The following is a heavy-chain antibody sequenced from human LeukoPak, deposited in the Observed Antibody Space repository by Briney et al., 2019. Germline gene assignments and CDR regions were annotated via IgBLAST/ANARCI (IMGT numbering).Heavy chain of an antibody. J-gene: IGHJ3*02. CDR2: ITPIFGKT. V-gene: IGHV1-69*05. Sequence: SVKVSCKASGGTFSSYAISWVRQAPGQGLEWMGGITPIFGKTNYAQKFQGRLTITTDESTSTAYMELRSLRFEDTAVYYCARHGGITIFGVAQTGGAFDIWGQGTVVTVSS. CDR3: ARHGGITIFGVAQTGGAFDI. D-gene: IGHD3-3*01. CDR1: GGTFSSYA.